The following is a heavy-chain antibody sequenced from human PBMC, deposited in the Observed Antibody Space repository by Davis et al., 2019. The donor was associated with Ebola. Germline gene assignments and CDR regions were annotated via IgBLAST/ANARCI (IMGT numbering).Heavy chain of an antibody. CDR3: ARLSGLFSSSSGALYFDL. CDR2: IHYSGTT. J-gene: IGHJ2*01. CDR1: GGSISSGGYY. V-gene: IGHV4-31*03. D-gene: IGHD6-6*01. Sequence: SETLSLTCTVSGGSISSGGYYWSWIRQHPGKGLEWIGYIHYSGTTYYNPSLKSRVTISVNTSKNQFSLKLTSVTAADTAVYYCARLSGLFSSSSGALYFDLWGRGTLVSVSS.